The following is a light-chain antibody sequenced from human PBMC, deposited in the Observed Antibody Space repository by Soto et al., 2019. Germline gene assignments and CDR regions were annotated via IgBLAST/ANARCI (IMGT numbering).Light chain of an antibody. Sequence: AIRMTQSPSSFSASTGDRVTITCRASQGISSYLAWYQQKPGKAPKLLIYAASTWQSGVPSRFSGSGSGTDFTVTVSCLQSEDFATYCCQQYYRYAWTFGQGTKVEIK. CDR1: QGISSY. CDR3: QQYYRYAWT. CDR2: AAS. J-gene: IGKJ1*01. V-gene: IGKV1-8*01.